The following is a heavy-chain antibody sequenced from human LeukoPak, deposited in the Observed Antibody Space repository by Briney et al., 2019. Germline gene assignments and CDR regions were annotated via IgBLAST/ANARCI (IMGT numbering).Heavy chain of an antibody. J-gene: IGHJ4*02. CDR1: GGSVSSGSYY. D-gene: IGHD3-10*01. Sequence: SETLSLTCIVSGGSVSSGSYYWSWIRQPPGKGLEWIGYIYYSGSTNYNPSLKSRVTISVDTSKNQFSLKLSSVTAADTAVYYCARAYYGSGSYHRVYYFDYWGQGTLVTVSS. CDR3: ARAYYGSGSYHRVYYFDY. V-gene: IGHV4-61*01. CDR2: IYYSGST.